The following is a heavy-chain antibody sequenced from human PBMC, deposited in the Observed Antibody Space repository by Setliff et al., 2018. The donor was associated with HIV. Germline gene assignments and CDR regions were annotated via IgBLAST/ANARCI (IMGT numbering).Heavy chain of an antibody. V-gene: IGHV1-2*02. Sequence: ASVKVSCKVSGYTLSEISMHWVRQAPGQGLEWMGWINLNSGGTSYAQKFQGRVTMTRDTSINTGYMELSRLRSDDTAVYYCASAVAGTPFDYWGQGALVTVSS. CDR2: INLNSGGT. CDR3: ASAVAGTPFDY. CDR1: GYTLSEIS. J-gene: IGHJ4*02. D-gene: IGHD6-19*01.